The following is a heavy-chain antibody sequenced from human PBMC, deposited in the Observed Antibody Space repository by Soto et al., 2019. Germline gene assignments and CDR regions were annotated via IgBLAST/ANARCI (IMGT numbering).Heavy chain of an antibody. Sequence: ASVKVYCKASGYTFTSYAMHWVRQAPGQRLEWMGWINAGNGNTGYAQKFQGRVTMTRNTSISAAYMELSSLRSEDTAVYYCARSGAYMDIYYYYGMDVWGQGTTVTVSS. D-gene: IGHD2-2*03. V-gene: IGHV1-3*01. CDR2: INAGNGNT. CDR3: ARSGAYMDIYYYYGMDV. J-gene: IGHJ6*02. CDR1: GYTFTSYA.